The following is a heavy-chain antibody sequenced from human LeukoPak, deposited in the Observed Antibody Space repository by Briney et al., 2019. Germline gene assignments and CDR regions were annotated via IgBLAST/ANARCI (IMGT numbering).Heavy chain of an antibody. V-gene: IGHV3-30*03. CDR2: ISYDGSTK. D-gene: IGHD2-2*01. CDR1: GFTFSKYG. Sequence: GGSLRLSCAASGFTFSKYGIHWVRQAPGKGLEWVAVISYDGSTKYYEESVKGRFTISRDNAKNSLYLQMNSLRAEDTAVYYCARDLSLVDCSTTTCYPSFDYWGQGTLVTVSS. J-gene: IGHJ4*02. CDR3: ARDLSLVDCSTTTCYPSFDY.